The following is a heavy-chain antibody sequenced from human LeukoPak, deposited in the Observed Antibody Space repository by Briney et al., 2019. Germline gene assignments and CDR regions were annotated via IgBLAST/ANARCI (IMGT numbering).Heavy chain of an antibody. V-gene: IGHV3-30*02. D-gene: IGHD5-18*01. CDR3: AKGYSYGIDY. J-gene: IGHJ4*02. CDR1: GFTFSNSG. CDR2: IRFDASKK. Sequence: GGSLRLSCAASGFTFSNSGMHWVRQAPGEGPEWVAFIRFDASKKYYAESVRGRFTISRDNSKNTLFLQVNSLRTEDTAVYYCAKGYSYGIDYWAQGTLVTVSS.